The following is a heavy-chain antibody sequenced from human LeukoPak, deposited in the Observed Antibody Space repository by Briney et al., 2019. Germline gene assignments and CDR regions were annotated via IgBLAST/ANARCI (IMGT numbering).Heavy chain of an antibody. J-gene: IGHJ4*02. CDR2: IYYSGST. CDR1: GGSISSYY. D-gene: IGHD6-13*01. CDR3: ARNQGSSWFFDY. V-gene: IGHV4-59*01. Sequence: SETLSLTCAGSGGSISSYYWSWIRQPPGKGLEWIGYIYYSGSTNYNPSLKSRVTISVDTSKNQFSLKLSSVTAADTAVYYCARNQGSSWFFDYWGQGTLVTVSS.